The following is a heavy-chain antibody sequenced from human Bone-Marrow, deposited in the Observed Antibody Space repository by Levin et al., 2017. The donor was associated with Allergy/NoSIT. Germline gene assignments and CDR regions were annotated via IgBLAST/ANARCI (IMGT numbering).Heavy chain of an antibody. CDR3: AKEGPVVGATTGAISDY. CDR2: ISGSGGST. Sequence: SCAASGFTFSSYAMSWVRQAPGKGLEWVSAISGSGGSTYYADSVKGRFTISRDNSKNTLYLQMNSLRAEDTAVYYCAKEGPVVGATTGAISDYWGQGTLVTVSS. D-gene: IGHD1-26*01. J-gene: IGHJ4*02. V-gene: IGHV3-23*01. CDR1: GFTFSSYA.